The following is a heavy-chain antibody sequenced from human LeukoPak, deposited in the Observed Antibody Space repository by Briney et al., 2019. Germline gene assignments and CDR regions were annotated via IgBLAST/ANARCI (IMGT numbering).Heavy chain of an antibody. Sequence: GGSLRLSCLASGLSFSHYVWNWVRQAPGKGLEWVSYIGSSGRTTYTADSVKGRFIISRDNAKNSLYLQMNSLRVEDTAIYYCASLLYGYSFGPFDTWGQGALVTVSS. D-gene: IGHD5-18*01. CDR1: GLSFSHYV. CDR3: ASLLYGYSFGPFDT. CDR2: IGSSGRTT. V-gene: IGHV3-48*03. J-gene: IGHJ4*02.